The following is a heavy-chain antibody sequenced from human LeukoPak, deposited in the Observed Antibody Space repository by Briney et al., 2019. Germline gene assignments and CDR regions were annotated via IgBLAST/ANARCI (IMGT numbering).Heavy chain of an antibody. V-gene: IGHV4-39*01. CDR1: GGSISSSSYY. CDR2: IYYSGTT. J-gene: IGHJ4*02. D-gene: IGHD3-22*01. Sequence: SETLSLTCTVSGGSISSSSYYWGWIRQPPGKGLEWIGSIYYSGTTYYNPSLKSRVAISVDTSKNQFSLKLSSVTAADTAVYYCARGSPYYYDSSATPDYWGQGTLVTVSS. CDR3: ARGSPYYYDSSATPDY.